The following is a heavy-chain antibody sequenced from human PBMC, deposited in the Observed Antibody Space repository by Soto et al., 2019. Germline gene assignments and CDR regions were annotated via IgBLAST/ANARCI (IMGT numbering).Heavy chain of an antibody. CDR3: ARGGQQFLDY. J-gene: IGHJ4*02. Sequence: LSETLSLTCAVSGTSFSSGGYSGSWIRQPPGRGLEWRGDFFHSETTYYNPSLKSRVTMSVDCSKNQFSLKLTSVTAADTAVYYCARGGQQFLDYWGQGTLVT. V-gene: IGHV4-30-2*01. CDR1: GTSFSSGGYS. D-gene: IGHD4-4*01. CDR2: FFHSETT.